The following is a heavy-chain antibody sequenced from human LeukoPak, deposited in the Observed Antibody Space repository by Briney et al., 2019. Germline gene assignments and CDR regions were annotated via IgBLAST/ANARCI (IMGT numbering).Heavy chain of an antibody. CDR1: GGSFSGYY. D-gene: IGHD3-16*01. J-gene: IGHJ4*02. Sequence: SETLSLTCAVYGGSFSGYYWSWIRQPPGKGLEWIGEINHSGSTNYNPSLKSRVTISVDTSKNQFSLKLSSVTAADTAVYYCANSLGSQFDYWGQGTLVTVSS. CDR2: INHSGST. V-gene: IGHV4-34*01. CDR3: ANSLGSQFDY.